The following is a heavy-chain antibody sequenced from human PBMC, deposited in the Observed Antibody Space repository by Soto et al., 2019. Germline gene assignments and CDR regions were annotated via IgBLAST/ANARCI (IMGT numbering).Heavy chain of an antibody. D-gene: IGHD1-1*01. CDR3: ARGRRKALAYTSWYFDR. Sequence: QVQLQQWGAGLLKPSETLSLTCAVFGGSFSDYYWSWIRQPPGKGLEWIGQINHSGITNYNPSRRSRVSISVDTSQNQFSLKLSSVTAADTAMYFCARGRRKALAYTSWYFDRWGRGTLVTVSS. J-gene: IGHJ2*01. CDR1: GGSFSDYY. CDR2: INHSGIT. V-gene: IGHV4-34*01.